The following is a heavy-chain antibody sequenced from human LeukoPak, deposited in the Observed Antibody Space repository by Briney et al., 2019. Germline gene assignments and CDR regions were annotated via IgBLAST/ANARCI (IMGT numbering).Heavy chain of an antibody. CDR2: IYYSGST. V-gene: IGHV4-61*01. Sequence: SETLSLTCTVSGGSVSSGSYCWSWIRQPPGKGLEWIGYIYYSGSTNYNPSLKSRVTISVDTSKNQFSLKLSSVTAADTAVYYCARATAITMVRGVFDYWGQGTLVTVSS. D-gene: IGHD3-10*01. J-gene: IGHJ4*02. CDR3: ARATAITMVRGVFDY. CDR1: GGSVSSGSYC.